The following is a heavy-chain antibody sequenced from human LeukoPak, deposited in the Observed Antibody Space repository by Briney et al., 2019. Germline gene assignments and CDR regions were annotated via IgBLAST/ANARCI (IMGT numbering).Heavy chain of an antibody. CDR2: IKSKTDGGTT. D-gene: IGHD4-17*01. CDR1: GFTFSDAW. J-gene: IGHJ4*02. CDR3: TTLPRCEPPNAD. Sequence: GGSLRLSCAASGFTFSDAWMSWVRQAPGKGLEWVGHIKSKTDGGTTDYAAPVKGRFTISRDNTKSTLYLQMNRLKTEDTALYYSTTLPRCEPPNADWGQGTLVTVSS. V-gene: IGHV3-15*01.